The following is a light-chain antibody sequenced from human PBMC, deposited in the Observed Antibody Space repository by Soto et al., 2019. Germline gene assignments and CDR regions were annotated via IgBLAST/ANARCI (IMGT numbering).Light chain of an antibody. Sequence: QSVLTQPASVSGSPGQSITISCTGTSSDIGTYNYVSWYQQHPGKAPKLMIYEVSDRPSGVSNRFSGSKSGNTASLTISGLQAEDEAHYYCSTYTNSIAVFGGGTKLTVL. CDR1: SSDIGTYNY. J-gene: IGLJ3*02. CDR2: EVS. V-gene: IGLV2-14*01. CDR3: STYTNSIAV.